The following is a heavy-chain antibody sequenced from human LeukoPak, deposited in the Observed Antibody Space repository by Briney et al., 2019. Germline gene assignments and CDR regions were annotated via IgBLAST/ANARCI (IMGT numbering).Heavy chain of an antibody. CDR3: ARAGFGEGGYYFDY. J-gene: IGHJ4*02. Sequence: GGSLRLSCAASGFTFSSYWLSWVRQAPGKGLEWVSSISSSSSYIYYADSVKGRFTISRDNAKNSLYLQMNSLRAEDTAVYYCARAGFGEGGYYFDYWGQGTLVTVSS. D-gene: IGHD3-10*01. CDR2: ISSSSSYI. CDR1: GFTFSSYW. V-gene: IGHV3-21*01.